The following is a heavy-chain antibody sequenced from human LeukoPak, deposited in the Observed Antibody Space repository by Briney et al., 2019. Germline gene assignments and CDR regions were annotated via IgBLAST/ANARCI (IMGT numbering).Heavy chain of an antibody. Sequence: PSETLSLTCAVYGGSFSGYFWRWLRQPPGKGLEGVGEINLIGRNNYNQSLKSRVTISVDTSKSQFSLKLSSVTAADTAVYYCASVGTRAYCNNGVCYTKDAFDIWGQGTMVTVSS. CDR3: ASVGTRAYCNNGVCYTKDAFDI. D-gene: IGHD2-8*01. J-gene: IGHJ3*02. V-gene: IGHV4-34*01. CDR2: INLIGRN. CDR1: GGSFSGYF.